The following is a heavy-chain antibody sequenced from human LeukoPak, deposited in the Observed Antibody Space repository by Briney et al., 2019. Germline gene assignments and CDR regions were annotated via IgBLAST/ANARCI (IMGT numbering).Heavy chain of an antibody. V-gene: IGHV1-18*01. CDR1: GYTFTSYG. Sequence: ASVKVSCKASGYTFTSYGISWVGQAPGQGLEWMGWISAYNGDTNYAQKLQGRVTMTTDTSTSTAYMELRSLRSDDTAVYYCARAAAGIAVADPLEYWGQGTLVTVSS. J-gene: IGHJ4*02. CDR2: ISAYNGDT. CDR3: ARAAAGIAVADPLEY. D-gene: IGHD6-19*01.